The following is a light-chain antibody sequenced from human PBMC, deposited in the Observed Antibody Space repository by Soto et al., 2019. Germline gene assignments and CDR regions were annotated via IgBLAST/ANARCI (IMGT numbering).Light chain of an antibody. J-gene: IGKJ1*01. CDR2: DTS. CDR1: QFVSSR. V-gene: IGKV3-15*01. Sequence: EIVVTQSPATLSASPGERVTLSCRASQFVSSRLAWYQQRPGQVPRLLIYDTSARAAGIPARFSGSGSATEFTLTISSLQSEDFALYYCQHTLKWPPTFGQGTKVDIK. CDR3: QHTLKWPPT.